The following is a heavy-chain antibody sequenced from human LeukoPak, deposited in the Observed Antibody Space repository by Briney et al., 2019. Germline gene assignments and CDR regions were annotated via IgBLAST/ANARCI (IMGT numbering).Heavy chain of an antibody. Sequence: ASVKVSCKASGYTFTGYYMHWVRQAPGQGLEWMGWINPNSGGTNYAQKFQVRVTMTRDTSISTAYMELSRLRSDDMAVYYCVRLKGYSSGWIDYWGQGTLVIVSS. V-gene: IGHV1-2*02. CDR2: INPNSGGT. D-gene: IGHD6-19*01. CDR3: VRLKGYSSGWIDY. CDR1: GYTFTGYY. J-gene: IGHJ4*02.